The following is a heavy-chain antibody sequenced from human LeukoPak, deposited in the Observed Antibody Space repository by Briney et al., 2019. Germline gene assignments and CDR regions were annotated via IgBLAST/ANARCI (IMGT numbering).Heavy chain of an antibody. CDR3: ARLDSHFWSGYSAFDY. CDR1: GYTFTSYY. V-gene: IGHV1-2*02. Sequence: GASVKVSCKASGYTFTSYYMHWVRQAPGQGLEWMGWINPNSGGTNYAQKFQGRVTMTRDTSISTAYMELSRLRSDDTAVYYCARLDSHFWSGYSAFDYWGQGTLVTVSS. D-gene: IGHD3-3*02. CDR2: INPNSGGT. J-gene: IGHJ4*02.